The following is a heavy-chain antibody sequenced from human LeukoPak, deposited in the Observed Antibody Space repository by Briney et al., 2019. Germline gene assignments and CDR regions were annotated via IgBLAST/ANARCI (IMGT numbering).Heavy chain of an antibody. Sequence: PGGSLRLSCAASGFTFSSYAMSWVRQAPGKGLEWVSAISGSGGGTYYADSLKGRFTISRDDAKNTLYLQMISLTAEDTAVYYCARRRNSSDGMDFDYWGQGTLVTVSS. J-gene: IGHJ4*02. D-gene: IGHD3-22*01. V-gene: IGHV3-23*01. CDR3: ARRRNSSDGMDFDY. CDR1: GFTFSSYA. CDR2: ISGSGGGT.